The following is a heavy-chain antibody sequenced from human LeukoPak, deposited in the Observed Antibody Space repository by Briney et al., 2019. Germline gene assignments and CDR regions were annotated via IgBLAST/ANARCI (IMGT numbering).Heavy chain of an antibody. Sequence: ASETLSLTCTVSGGSIINYHWSWIRQSAGTGLEWVGRIYITGSTNYNPSLQSRLSMSVEPSKKQVSLRLAPVSDRDTAVYYCARLKYYDSTGYAPGYYMDVGGKGITVTVSS. D-gene: IGHD3-22*01. CDR3: ARLKYYDSTGYAPGYYMDV. CDR1: GGSIINYH. CDR2: IYITGST. J-gene: IGHJ6*03. V-gene: IGHV4-4*07.